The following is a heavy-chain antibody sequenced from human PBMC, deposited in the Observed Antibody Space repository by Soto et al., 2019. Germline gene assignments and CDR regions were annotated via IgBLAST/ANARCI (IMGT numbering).Heavy chain of an antibody. CDR1: GFTCSSYS. V-gene: IGHV3-23*01. D-gene: IGHD3-10*02. J-gene: IGHJ3*01. Sequence: VWYLRLSCAAYGFTCSSYSMTWVRQAPGKGLEWVAHITASGGTTYYADSVKGRFTISRDTSRNTLYLQMNSLRAEDTALYYWAKGMQAYWNYDVHQRWGQGSRV. CDR2: ITASGGTT. CDR3: AKGMQAYWNYDVHQR.